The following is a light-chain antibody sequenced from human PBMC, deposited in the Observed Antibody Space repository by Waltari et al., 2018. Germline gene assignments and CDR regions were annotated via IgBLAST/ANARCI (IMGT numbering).Light chain of an antibody. CDR1: NSDVGGYNY. V-gene: IGLV2-14*01. CDR3: SSYTSSRTHVV. CDR2: DVS. J-gene: IGLJ2*01. Sequence: QSALTQPASVSGSPGQSITISCTGTNSDVGGYNYVSWYQQHPDKAPKLMIYDVSNRPSGVSNRFSGSKSGNTASLTISGLQAEDEADYYCSSYTSSRTHVVFGGGTKLTDL.